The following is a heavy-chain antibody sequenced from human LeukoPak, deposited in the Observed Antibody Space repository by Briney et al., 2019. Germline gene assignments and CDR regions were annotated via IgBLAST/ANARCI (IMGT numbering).Heavy chain of an antibody. D-gene: IGHD3/OR15-3a*01. Sequence: PGGSLRLSCVASGFTFSTYWMSWVRQAPGKGLEWVANIKEDGSEKYYVDSVKGRFTFSRDNAKNSLYLQMNSLRAEDTAVYYCARDNWTDYWGRGTLVTVSS. CDR1: GFTFSTYW. V-gene: IGHV3-7*01. J-gene: IGHJ4*02. CDR3: ARDNWTDY. CDR2: IKEDGSEK.